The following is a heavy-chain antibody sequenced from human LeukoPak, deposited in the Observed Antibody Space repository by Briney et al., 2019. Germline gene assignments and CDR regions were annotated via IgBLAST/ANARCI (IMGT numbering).Heavy chain of an antibody. V-gene: IGHV3-48*03. J-gene: IGHJ6*04. CDR3: AELGITMIGGV. CDR1: GFTFSSYE. Sequence: RGSLRLSCAASGFTFSSYEMNWVRQAPGKGLEWVSYISSSGSTIYYADSVKGRFTNSRDNAKNSLYLQMNSLRAEDRAVYYCAELGITMIGGVWGKGTTVTISS. CDR2: ISSSGSTI. D-gene: IGHD3-10*02.